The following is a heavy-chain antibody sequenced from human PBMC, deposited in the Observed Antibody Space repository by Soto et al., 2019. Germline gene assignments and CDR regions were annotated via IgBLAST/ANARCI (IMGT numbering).Heavy chain of an antibody. J-gene: IGHJ5*01. D-gene: IGHD2-15*01. Sequence: QVQLMQSGTEVKKPGASVKVSCKASGYTFANYGISWVRQAPGQGLEWMGWISGNNGATNYAPKIQGRVTITIDTSTDTAYMDLRSLRSDDTAVYFCARDLKYSRINGNWFDSWGQGTLVTVSS. CDR1: GYTFANYG. V-gene: IGHV1-18*04. CDR2: ISGNNGAT. CDR3: ARDLKYSRINGNWFDS.